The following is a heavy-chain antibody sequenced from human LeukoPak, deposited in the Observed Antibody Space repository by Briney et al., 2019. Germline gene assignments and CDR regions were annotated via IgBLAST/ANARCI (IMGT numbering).Heavy chain of an antibody. D-gene: IGHD6-19*01. CDR1: GGSISSSSYY. Sequence: SETLSLTCTVSGGSISSSSYYWGWIRQPPGKGLEWIGSIYYSGSTYYNPSLKSRVTISVDTSKNQFSLKLSSVTAADTAVYYCARAWQWRTPFDYWGQGTLVTVSS. CDR3: ARAWQWRTPFDY. V-gene: IGHV4-39*07. J-gene: IGHJ4*02. CDR2: IYYSGST.